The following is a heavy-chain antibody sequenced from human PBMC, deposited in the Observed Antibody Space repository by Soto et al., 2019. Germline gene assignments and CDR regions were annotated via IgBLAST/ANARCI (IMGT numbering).Heavy chain of an antibody. V-gene: IGHV3-30*18. D-gene: IGHD6-19*01. CDR1: GFTFSSYG. CDR3: AKAVAVAGKGTTFDY. J-gene: IGHJ4*02. Sequence: QVQLVESGGGVVQPGRSLRLSCAASGFTFSSYGMHWVRQAPGKGLEWVAVISYDGSNKYYADSVKGRFTISRDNSKNTLYRQRNSRRAEDTAVDYCAKAVAVAGKGTTFDYWGQGTLGTVSS. CDR2: ISYDGSNK.